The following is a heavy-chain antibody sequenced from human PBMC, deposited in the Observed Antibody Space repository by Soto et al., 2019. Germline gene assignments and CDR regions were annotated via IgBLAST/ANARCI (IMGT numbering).Heavy chain of an antibody. D-gene: IGHD3-22*01. CDR2: IIPVFDTV. CDR3: ARGGSGYVWFNEF. J-gene: IGHJ1*01. Sequence: QEQLVQSGGEVKKSWWSVKVSCKDTGGLFSSYAVSWVRQAPGQGLEWMGGIIPVFDTVYYAQKFQGRVTITTDESTNTAYMELSSLRPDDTAMYYCARGGSGYVWFNEFWGQGTMVTVSS. V-gene: IGHV1-69*01. CDR1: GGLFSSYA.